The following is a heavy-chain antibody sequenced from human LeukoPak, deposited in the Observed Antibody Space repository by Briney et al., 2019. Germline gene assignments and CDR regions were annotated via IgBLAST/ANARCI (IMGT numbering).Heavy chain of an antibody. Sequence: GGSLRLSCAASGFTFSSYGMHWVRQAPGKGLEWVAVISYDGSNKYYADSVKGRFTISRDNSKNTLYLQMNSLRAEDTAVYYSAKGGTTVTTVTDYFDYWGQGTLVTVSS. J-gene: IGHJ4*02. V-gene: IGHV3-30*18. CDR2: ISYDGSNK. CDR3: AKGGTTVTTVTDYFDY. CDR1: GFTFSSYG. D-gene: IGHD4-17*01.